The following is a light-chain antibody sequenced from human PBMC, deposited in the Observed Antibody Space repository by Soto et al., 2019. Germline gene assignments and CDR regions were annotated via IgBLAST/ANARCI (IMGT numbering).Light chain of an antibody. CDR1: QGVSRY. CDR2: DAS. Sequence: EIVLTQSPATLSLSPGERATLSCRASQGVSRYLAWYQQKPGQAPRLLIYDASNRATGIPARFSGSGSGTDFTLTISSLEPEDFAVYYCLQRSNWPPLFTFGPGTKVDIK. V-gene: IGKV3-11*01. J-gene: IGKJ3*01. CDR3: LQRSNWPPLFT.